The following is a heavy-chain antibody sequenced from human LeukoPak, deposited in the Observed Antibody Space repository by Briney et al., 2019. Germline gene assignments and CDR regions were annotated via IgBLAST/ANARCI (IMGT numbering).Heavy chain of an antibody. Sequence: GGSLRLSCAASGFTFSDCWMPWVRQAPGKGLEWASRINTDGSTINYADSVKGRFTISRDNAKNTMYLQMNSLRAEDSAVYYCARALGYSYGYGIYWGQGTLVTVSS. J-gene: IGHJ4*02. CDR2: INTDGSTI. D-gene: IGHD5-18*01. CDR3: ARALGYSYGYGIY. V-gene: IGHV3-74*01. CDR1: GFTFSDCW.